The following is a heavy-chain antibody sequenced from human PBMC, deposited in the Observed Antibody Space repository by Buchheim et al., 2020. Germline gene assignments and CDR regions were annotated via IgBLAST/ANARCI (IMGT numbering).Heavy chain of an antibody. CDR1: GYTFSSYA. J-gene: IGHJ6*02. CDR2: INAGNGNT. Sequence: QVQLVQSGAEVKKPGASVTVSCKASGYTFSSYAIHWVRQAPGQGLEWMGRINAGNGNTRYSQKFQGRVTIVADTSASTGYMELSSLTSEDTAVYYCASSTRPAYHFHALDVWGQGTT. D-gene: IGHD6-6*01. CDR3: ASSTRPAYHFHALDV. V-gene: IGHV1-3*01.